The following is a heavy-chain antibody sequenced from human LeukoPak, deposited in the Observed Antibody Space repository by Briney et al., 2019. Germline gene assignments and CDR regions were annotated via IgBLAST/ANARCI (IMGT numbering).Heavy chain of an antibody. CDR3: ATIPSGYDVIEDDY. J-gene: IGHJ4*02. CDR1: GFSFNTYA. V-gene: IGHV3-30*03. Sequence: PGGSLRLSCAASGFSFNTYAMHWVRQAPGKGLEWVAVISFDGTSKYYTDSVKGRFTISRDNSRHILYLQMNSLKSEDTAVYYCATIPSGYDVIEDDYWGQGTLVTVSS. CDR2: ISFDGTSK. D-gene: IGHD5-12*01.